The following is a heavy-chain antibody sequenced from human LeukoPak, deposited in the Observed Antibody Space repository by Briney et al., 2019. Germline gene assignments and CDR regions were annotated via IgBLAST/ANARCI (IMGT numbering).Heavy chain of an antibody. CDR2: IYYSGST. Sequence: SETLSLTCTVSGGSISSSSYYWGWIRQPPGKGLEWIGSIYYSGSTYYNPSLKSRVTISVDTSKNQFSLKLSSVTAADTAVYYCARIDYGGNGGPGYWGQGTQVTVSS. V-gene: IGHV4-39*01. D-gene: IGHD4-23*01. CDR3: ARIDYGGNGGPGY. CDR1: GGSISSSSYY. J-gene: IGHJ4*02.